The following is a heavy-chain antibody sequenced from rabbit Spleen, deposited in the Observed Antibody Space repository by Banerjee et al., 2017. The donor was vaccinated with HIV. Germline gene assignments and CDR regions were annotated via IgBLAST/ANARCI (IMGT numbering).Heavy chain of an antibody. D-gene: IGHD4-2*01. J-gene: IGHJ2*01. V-gene: IGHV1S45*01. CDR1: GFSFSSSYV. CDR3: ARDDGGNDWRFRL. CDR2: IETESGFP. Sequence: QEQLEESGGDLVKPEGSLTLTCTASGFSFSSSYVMCWVRQAPGKGLEWIACIETESGFPNYANWARGRFTISKTSSTTVTLQMTSLTAADTATYFCARDDGGNDWRFRLWGPGTLVTVS.